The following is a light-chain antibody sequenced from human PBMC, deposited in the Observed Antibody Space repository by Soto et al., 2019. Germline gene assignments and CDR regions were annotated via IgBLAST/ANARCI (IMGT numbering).Light chain of an antibody. CDR2: KTS. CDR3: QHYNDYSWT. V-gene: IGKV1-5*03. Sequence: DIHMTQSPSTLSASVGDRVTITCRASQSISIWLAWYQQKPGKAPNLLIYKTSSLESGVPSRFSGRGSGTEVPLTISSLQPDDFATYYCQHYNDYSWTFGQGTKVEIK. J-gene: IGKJ1*01. CDR1: QSISIW.